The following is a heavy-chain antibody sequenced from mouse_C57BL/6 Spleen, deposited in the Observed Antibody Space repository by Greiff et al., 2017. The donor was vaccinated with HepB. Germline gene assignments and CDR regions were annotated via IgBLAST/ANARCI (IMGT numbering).Heavy chain of an antibody. V-gene: IGHV1-80*01. CDR2: IYPGDGDT. Sequence: QVQLQQSGAELVKPGASVKISCKASGYAFSSYWMNWVKQRPGKGLEWIGQIYPGDGDTNYNGNVKDKATLTADKSSSTAYMQLSSLTSEDSAVYLCARPMAGRPDFGVGGTGTTVTVSS. D-gene: IGHD1-1*01. J-gene: IGHJ1*03. CDR1: GYAFSSYW. CDR3: ARPMAGRPDFGV.